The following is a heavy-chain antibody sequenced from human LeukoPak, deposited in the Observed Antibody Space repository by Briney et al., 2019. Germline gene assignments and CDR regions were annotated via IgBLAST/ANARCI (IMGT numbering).Heavy chain of an antibody. CDR3: AKDLVPYDFWSGFDY. CDR2: ISGSGGST. D-gene: IGHD3-3*01. V-gene: IGHV3-23*01. Sequence: GGSLRLSCAASGFTFSSYAMSWVRQAPGKGLEWVSAISGSGGSTYYADSVKGRFTISRDNSKNTLYLQMNSLRAVDTAVYYCAKDLVPYDFWSGFDYWGQGTLVTVSS. J-gene: IGHJ4*02. CDR1: GFTFSSYA.